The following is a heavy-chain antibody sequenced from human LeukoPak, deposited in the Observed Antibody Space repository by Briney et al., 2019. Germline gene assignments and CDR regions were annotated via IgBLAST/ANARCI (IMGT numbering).Heavy chain of an antibody. D-gene: IGHD3-3*01. Sequence: PGGSLRLSCAASGFTFSSYAMHWVRQAPGKGLEWVAVISYDGNNKYYADSVKGRFTISRDNSKNTLYLQMNSLRAEDTAVYYCARAPYYDFWSGYYTYYYYGMDVWGQGTTVTVSS. J-gene: IGHJ6*02. CDR2: ISYDGNNK. V-gene: IGHV3-30-3*01. CDR3: ARAPYYDFWSGYYTYYYYGMDV. CDR1: GFTFSSYA.